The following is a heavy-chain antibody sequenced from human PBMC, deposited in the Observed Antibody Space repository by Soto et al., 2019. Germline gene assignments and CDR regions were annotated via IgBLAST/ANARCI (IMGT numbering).Heavy chain of an antibody. CDR1: GGSFSGYY. CDR2: INHSGST. V-gene: IGHV4-34*01. Sequence: SETLSLTCAVYGGSFSGYYWSWIRQPPGKGLEWIGEINHSGSTNYNPSLKSRVTISVDTSKNQYSLKLSSVTAADTAVYYCARGRSATIFGVVNLDYWGQGTLVTVSS. J-gene: IGHJ4*02. D-gene: IGHD3-3*01. CDR3: ARGRSATIFGVVNLDY.